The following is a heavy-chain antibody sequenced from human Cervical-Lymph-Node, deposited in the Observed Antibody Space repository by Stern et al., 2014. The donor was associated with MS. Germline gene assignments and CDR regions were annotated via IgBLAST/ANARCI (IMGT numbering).Heavy chain of an antibody. CDR3: ARDTSSPERSDW. CDR1: GFTVSRDY. D-gene: IGHD1-1*01. V-gene: IGHV3-53*01. CDR2: ITNLGST. J-gene: IGHJ4*02. Sequence: EVQLEESGGGVIQPGGSLRLPCTASGFTVSRDYMTWVRQAPGEGLERVSLITNLGSTFYTDSVKGRFTISRDDSKNTVYLHMTSLRAEDTAMYYCARDTSSPERSDWWGQGTLVTVSS.